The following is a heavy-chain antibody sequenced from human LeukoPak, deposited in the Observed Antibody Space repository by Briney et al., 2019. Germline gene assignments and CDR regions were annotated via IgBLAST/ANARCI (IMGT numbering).Heavy chain of an antibody. J-gene: IGHJ4*02. Sequence: GGSLRLSCAASGFSFNNYWMHWVRQAPGKGLVWVSRINSDGSNTNYADSVKGRFTISGDNAKNTLYLQMNSLGNDDTALYYLGLGPRGGTLDYWGQGTQVTVSS. V-gene: IGHV3-74*01. CDR1: GFSFNNYW. D-gene: IGHD3/OR15-3a*01. CDR3: GLGPRGGTLDY. CDR2: INSDGSNT.